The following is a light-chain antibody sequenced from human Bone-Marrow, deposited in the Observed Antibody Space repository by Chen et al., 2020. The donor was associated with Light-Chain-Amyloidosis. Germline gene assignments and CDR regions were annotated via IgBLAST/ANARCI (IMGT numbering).Light chain of an antibody. Sequence: SYVVTQPPSVSAAPGQTATITCGGNNIGRKGVHWYQQKPGQAPVLVVYDDSDRPSGIPERFSGSNSGNTATLTISSVEAGDEADYYCQVWDIISDQVVFGGGTKLTVL. CDR3: QVWDIISDQVV. V-gene: IGLV3-21*02. CDR1: NIGRKG. J-gene: IGLJ2*01. CDR2: DDS.